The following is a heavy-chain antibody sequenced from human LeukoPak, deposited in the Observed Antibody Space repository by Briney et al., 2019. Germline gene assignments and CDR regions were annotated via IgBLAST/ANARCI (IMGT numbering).Heavy chain of an antibody. Sequence: SETLSLTCTVSGGSISSSSYYWGWIRQPPGKGLEWIGSIYHSGSTYYNPSLKSRVTISVDTSKNQFSLKLSSVTAADTAVYYCAREGTGSAFDYWGQGTLVTVSS. V-gene: IGHV4-39*07. CDR2: IYHSGST. CDR3: AREGTGSAFDY. J-gene: IGHJ4*02. CDR1: GGSISSSSYY. D-gene: IGHD1-1*01.